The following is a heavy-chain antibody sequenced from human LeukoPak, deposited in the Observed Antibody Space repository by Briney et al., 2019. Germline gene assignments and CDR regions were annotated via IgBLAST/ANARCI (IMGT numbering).Heavy chain of an antibody. J-gene: IGHJ4*02. CDR3: ARGRFVVVVAATYYFDY. CDR1: GYTFTIYG. V-gene: IGHV1-18*01. Sequence: ASVTVSRKASGYTFTIYGISWVRQAPGQGLEWMGWISAYNGNTNYAQKLQGRGTIPTDTSTSTAYMELRSLRSDDTAVYYCARGRFVVVVAATYYFDYWGQGTLVTVSS. CDR2: ISAYNGNT. D-gene: IGHD2-15*01.